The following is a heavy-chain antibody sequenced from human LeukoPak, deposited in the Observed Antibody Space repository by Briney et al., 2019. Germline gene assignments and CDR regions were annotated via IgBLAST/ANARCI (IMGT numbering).Heavy chain of an antibody. J-gene: IGHJ3*01. CDR1: GFTFSRYA. CDR3: AKVRTGRIAVDGPIPAFDA. D-gene: IGHD6-19*01. V-gene: IGHV3-23*01. CDR2: VSGSGYT. Sequence: GGSLRLSCAASGFTFSRYAMNWVRQPPGKGLEWVSVVSGSGYTYYADSVKGRFTISRDNSRNTLFLQMNSLRAEDTAVYYCAKVRTGRIAVDGPIPAFDAWGQGTMVTVSS.